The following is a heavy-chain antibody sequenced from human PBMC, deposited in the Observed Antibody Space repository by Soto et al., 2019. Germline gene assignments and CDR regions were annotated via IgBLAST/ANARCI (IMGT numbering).Heavy chain of an antibody. V-gene: IGHV4-31*03. CDR1: SGSISSGGSS. CDR2: IYYSGGT. J-gene: IGHJ4*02. D-gene: IGHD2-15*01. Sequence: SETLSLTCTVSSGSISSGGSSWSWIRQHPGKGLEWIGFIYYSGGTYYNPSLKSRVTMSVDTSKNQFSLKLSSVTAADTAVYYCARDCPLACSGVTCFYVWGQGTMVTVSS. CDR3: ARDCPLACSGVTCFYV.